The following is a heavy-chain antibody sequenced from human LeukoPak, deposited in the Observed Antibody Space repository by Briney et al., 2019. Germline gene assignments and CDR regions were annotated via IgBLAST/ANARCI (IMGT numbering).Heavy chain of an antibody. CDR1: GFTLSSYA. D-gene: IGHD2-15*01. CDR3: AKAPVTTCSGAYCYPFDY. CDR2: ISVSGNT. V-gene: IGHV3-23*01. J-gene: IGHJ4*02. Sequence: GGSLRLSCAASGFTLSSYAMSWVRQGPGKGLEWVSAISVSGNTYHADSVKGRFTISRDSSKNTLYLQMNSLRAGDAAVYDCAKAPVTTCSGAYCYPFDYWSQGTLVTVSS.